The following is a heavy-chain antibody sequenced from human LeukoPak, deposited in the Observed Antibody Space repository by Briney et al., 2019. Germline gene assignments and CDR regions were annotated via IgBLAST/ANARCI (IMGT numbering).Heavy chain of an antibody. CDR2: VYDSGST. Sequence: SETLSLTCTLSGGSISSSSYYWSWIRQPPGKGLEWIGYVYDSGSTNYNPSLKSRVTMSVDTSKNQFSLNLSSVTAADTAVYYCARDRPADSPYNWFDPWGQGTLVTVSS. V-gene: IGHV4-61*01. CDR3: ARDRPADSPYNWFDP. CDR1: GGSISSSSYY. J-gene: IGHJ5*02. D-gene: IGHD2-2*01.